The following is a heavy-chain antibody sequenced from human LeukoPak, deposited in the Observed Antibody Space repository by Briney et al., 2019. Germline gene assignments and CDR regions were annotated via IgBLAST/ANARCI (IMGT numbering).Heavy chain of an antibody. CDR3: ARERGERVVPAAFFDP. J-gene: IGHJ5*02. CDR2: ISSSSSYI. Sequence: GGSLRLSCAASGFTFSSYSMIWVRQAPGKGVEWVSSISSSSSYIYYADSVKGRFTISRDNAKNSLYLQMNSLRAEDTAVYYCARERGERVVPAAFFDPWGQGTLVTVSS. D-gene: IGHD2-2*01. CDR1: GFTFSSYS. V-gene: IGHV3-21*01.